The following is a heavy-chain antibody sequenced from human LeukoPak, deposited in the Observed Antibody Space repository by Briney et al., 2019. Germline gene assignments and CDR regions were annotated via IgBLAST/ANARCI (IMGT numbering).Heavy chain of an antibody. J-gene: IGHJ4*02. CDR2: IHDTGVT. Sequence: SETLSLTCTVSSGSIISYYWSWIRQPRGKGLEWIGYIHDTGVTKYGPSFKTRVSMSVDTSRSQFSLRLSSVTAADTAVYYCARAAYSSGWPDSRGQGTLVTVSS. CDR1: SGSIISYY. D-gene: IGHD6-19*01. CDR3: ARAAYSSGWPDS. V-gene: IGHV4-59*01.